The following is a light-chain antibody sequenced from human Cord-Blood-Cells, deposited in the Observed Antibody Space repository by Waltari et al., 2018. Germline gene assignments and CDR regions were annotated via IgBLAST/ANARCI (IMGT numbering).Light chain of an antibody. CDR3: AAWDDSLNGPV. CDR1: SSNIGNNA. Sequence: QSVLTQPPSVSEAPRQRVTIPCSGSSSNIGNNAENWYQQLPGKAPKLLIYYDDLLPSGVSDRFSGSKSGTSASLAISGLQSEDEADYYCAAWDDSLNGPVFGGGTKLTVL. J-gene: IGLJ3*02. CDR2: YDD. V-gene: IGLV1-36*01.